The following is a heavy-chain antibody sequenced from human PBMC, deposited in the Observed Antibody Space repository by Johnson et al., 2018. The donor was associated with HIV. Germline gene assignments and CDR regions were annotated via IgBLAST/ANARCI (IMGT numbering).Heavy chain of an antibody. D-gene: IGHD3-10*01. CDR1: GFTFRRFW. V-gene: IGHV3-7*01. J-gene: IGHJ3*02. Sequence: EVQLVESGGGLVQPGGSLRLSCAASGFTFRRFWMSWVRQAPGKGLEWVANIKQDGSEKHYADSVKGRFTISRDNSKNTLYLQMNSLRAEDTAVYYCAKDYYGSGSKHDAFDIWGQGTMVTVSS. CDR2: IKQDGSEK. CDR3: AKDYYGSGSKHDAFDI.